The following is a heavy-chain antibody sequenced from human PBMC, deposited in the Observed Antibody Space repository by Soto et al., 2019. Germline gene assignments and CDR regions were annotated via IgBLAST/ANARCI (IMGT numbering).Heavy chain of an antibody. CDR3: AKDLDIAVAGGGDFQH. CDR1: GFTFSSYG. CDR2: ISYDGSNK. Sequence: LRLSCAASGFTFSSYGMHWVRQAPGKGLEWVAVISYDGSNKYYADSVKGRFTISRDNSKNTLYLQMNSLRAEDTAVYYCAKDLDIAVAGGGDFQHWGQGTLVTSPQ. V-gene: IGHV3-30*18. D-gene: IGHD6-19*01. J-gene: IGHJ1*01.